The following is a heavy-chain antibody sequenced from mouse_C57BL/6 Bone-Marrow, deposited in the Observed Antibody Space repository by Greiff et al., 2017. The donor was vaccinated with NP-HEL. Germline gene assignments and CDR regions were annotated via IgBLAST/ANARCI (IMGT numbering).Heavy chain of an antibody. CDR3: AREATYYGSSHYYAMDY. CDR2: INPNNGGT. Sequence: EVQLQQSGPELVKPGASVKISCKASGYTFTDYYMNWVKQSHGKSLEWIGDINPNNGGTSYNQKFKGKATLTVDKSSSTAYMELRSLTSEDSAVYYCAREATYYGSSHYYAMDYWGQGTSVTVSS. J-gene: IGHJ4*01. V-gene: IGHV1-26*01. CDR1: GYTFTDYY. D-gene: IGHD1-1*01.